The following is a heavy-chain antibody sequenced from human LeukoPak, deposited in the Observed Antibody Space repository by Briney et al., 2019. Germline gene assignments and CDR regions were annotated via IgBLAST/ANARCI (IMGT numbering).Heavy chain of an antibody. CDR1: GFTFSSYA. J-gene: IGHJ6*02. V-gene: IGHV3-30-3*01. CDR2: ISYDGSNK. CDR3: ARGPDIVVVPAAYEGLGYYYYGMDV. Sequence: PGGSLRLSCAASGFTFSSYAMHWVRQAPGKGLEWVAVISYDGSNKYYADSVKGRFTISRDNSKNTLYLQMNSLRAEDTAVYYCARGPDIVVVPAAYEGLGYYYYGMDVWGQGTTVTVSS. D-gene: IGHD2-2*01.